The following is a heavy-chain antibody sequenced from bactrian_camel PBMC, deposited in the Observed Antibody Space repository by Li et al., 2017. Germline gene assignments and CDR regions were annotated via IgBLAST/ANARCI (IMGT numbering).Heavy chain of an antibody. CDR3: AARLLCIGGFHTVPGY. CDR1: GYTVSMRC. CDR2: IDSDGST. V-gene: IGHV3S53*01. Sequence: LVESGGGSVQAGGSLRLSCAASGYTVSMRCMGWFREAPGKEREEVASIDSDGSTYYRDSVKGRFTVSKDNHQNTLYLQMNSLKPEDTAMYYCAARLLCIGGFHTVPGYWGQGTQVTVS. J-gene: IGHJ6*01. D-gene: IGHD1*01.